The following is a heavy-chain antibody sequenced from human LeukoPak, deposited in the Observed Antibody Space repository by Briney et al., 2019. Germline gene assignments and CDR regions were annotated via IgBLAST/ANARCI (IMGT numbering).Heavy chain of an antibody. CDR2: ISAYNGNT. V-gene: IGHV1-18*01. CDR3: ARDERGVTTDNWFDP. J-gene: IGHJ5*02. D-gene: IGHD4-4*01. CDR1: GYTFTSYG. Sequence: ASVRVSCKASGYTFTSYGISWVRQAPGQGLEWMGWISAYNGNTNYAQKLQGRVTMTTDTSTSTAYMELRSLRSDDTAVYYCARDERGVTTDNWFDPWGQGTLVTVSS.